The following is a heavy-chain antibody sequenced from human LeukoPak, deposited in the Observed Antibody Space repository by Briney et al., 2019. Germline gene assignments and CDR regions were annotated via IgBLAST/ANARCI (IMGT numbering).Heavy chain of an antibody. CDR2: MSASGSI. Sequence: PSETLSPTCTVSGGSISSYYWTWIRQPAGKGLEWIGRMSASGSINYNPSLKSRVTMSVDTSKNQFSLKLSSVTAADTAVYYCAGYRYYDILTGYSTTDAFHMWGQGTMVTVSS. CDR3: AGYRYYDILTGYSTTDAFHM. V-gene: IGHV4-4*07. D-gene: IGHD3-9*01. CDR1: GGSISSYY. J-gene: IGHJ3*02.